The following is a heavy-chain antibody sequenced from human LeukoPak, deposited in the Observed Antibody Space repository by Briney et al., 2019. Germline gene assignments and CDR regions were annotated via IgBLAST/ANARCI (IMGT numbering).Heavy chain of an antibody. Sequence: KPSETLSLTCIVPGGSISSSSYYWGWIRQPPGKGLEWIGSIYYSGSTHYNPSLKSRVTISVDMSKNQFSLKLSSVTAADTAVYYCARDHNQYYYGSGVSGGWFDPWGQGTLVTVSS. J-gene: IGHJ5*02. CDR3: ARDHNQYYYGSGVSGGWFDP. CDR2: IYYSGST. D-gene: IGHD3-10*01. V-gene: IGHV4-39*07. CDR1: GGSISSSSYY.